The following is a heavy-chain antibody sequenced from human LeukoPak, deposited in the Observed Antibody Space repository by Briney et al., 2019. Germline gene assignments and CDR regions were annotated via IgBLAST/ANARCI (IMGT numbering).Heavy chain of an antibody. CDR3: ARQGLKGAKEWLRFGYFDY. Sequence: SETLSPTCTVSGGSIRSYSWSWIRQPPGKGLEWIGYIYYSGSTNYNPSLKSRVTISVDTSKNQFSLKLSSVTAAETAVYYCARQGLKGAKEWLRFGYFDYWGQGTLVTVSS. CDR1: GGSIRSYS. D-gene: IGHD5-12*01. V-gene: IGHV4-59*08. CDR2: IYYSGST. J-gene: IGHJ4*02.